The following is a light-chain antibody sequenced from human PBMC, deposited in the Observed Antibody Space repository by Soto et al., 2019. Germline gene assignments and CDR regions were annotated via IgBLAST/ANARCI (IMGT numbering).Light chain of an antibody. V-gene: IGLV2-14*01. CDR3: SSSTSSSTLLYV. CDR2: DVS. J-gene: IGLJ1*01. Sequence: QSALTQPASVSGSPGQSITISCTGTSSDVGGYNYVSWYQQHPGKAPKLLIYDVSNRPSGVSNRFSGSKSGNTASLTISGVQAEDEDDYYCSSSTSSSTLLYVFGAGTKLTVL. CDR1: SSDVGGYNY.